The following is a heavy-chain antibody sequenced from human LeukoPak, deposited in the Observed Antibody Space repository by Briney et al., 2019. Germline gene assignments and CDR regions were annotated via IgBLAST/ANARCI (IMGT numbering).Heavy chain of an antibody. D-gene: IGHD5-12*01. Sequence: GGSLRLSCAASGFTFSRYAMSWVRQAPGKGLEWVSAISGSGGSTYYADSVKGRFTISRDNSKNTLYLQMNSLRAEDTAVYYCATRSGYDVVGDYWGQGTLVTVSS. CDR3: ATRSGYDVVGDY. J-gene: IGHJ4*02. CDR1: GFTFSRYA. CDR2: ISGSGGST. V-gene: IGHV3-23*01.